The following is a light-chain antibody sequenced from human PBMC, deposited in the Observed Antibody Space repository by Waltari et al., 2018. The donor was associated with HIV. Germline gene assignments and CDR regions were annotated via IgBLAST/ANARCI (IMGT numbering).Light chain of an antibody. CDR1: TLPKKY. Sequence: SYELTQPPSVSVSPGQTARITCSGDTLPKKYAHWYQQKSGQAPVLVIYEDIKRPSGIPERFSGCSSGTMAILTISGAQVEDEADYYCYSTESSGTHRVFGGGTKLTVL. CDR3: YSTESSGTHRV. J-gene: IGLJ3*02. V-gene: IGLV3-10*01. CDR2: EDI.